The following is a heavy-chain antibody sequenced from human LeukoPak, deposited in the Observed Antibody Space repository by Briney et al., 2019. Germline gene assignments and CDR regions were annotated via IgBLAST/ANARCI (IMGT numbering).Heavy chain of an antibody. D-gene: IGHD3-10*01. V-gene: IGHV1-2*02. J-gene: IGHJ4*02. CDR3: ARTRWVRGLEDFDY. Sequence: ASVKVFCKASGYTFTGYYMHWVRQAPGPGLEWMGWINPNSGGTNYAQKFQGRVTMTRDTSISTAYMELSRLRSDDTAVYYCARTRWVRGLEDFDYWGQGTLVTVSS. CDR1: GYTFTGYY. CDR2: INPNSGGT.